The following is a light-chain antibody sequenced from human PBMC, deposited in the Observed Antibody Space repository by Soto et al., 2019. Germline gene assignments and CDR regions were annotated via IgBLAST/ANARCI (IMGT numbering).Light chain of an antibody. Sequence: DIQMTQSRSSLSASVGDRVTITCRSSESISYYLNWYQQTPGKAPKLLIYAASSLQSGVPSRFSGSGSGTDFTLTISSLQPEVFATYYCQQSYSTPRTFGQGTKVEIK. CDR1: ESISYY. CDR2: AAS. CDR3: QQSYSTPRT. J-gene: IGKJ1*01. V-gene: IGKV1-39*01.